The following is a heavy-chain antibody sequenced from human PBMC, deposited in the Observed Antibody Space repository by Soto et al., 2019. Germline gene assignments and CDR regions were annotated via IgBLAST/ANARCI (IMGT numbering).Heavy chain of an antibody. CDR3: ARGDFWSGPTSHDYYYYGMDV. CDR2: IIPIFGTA. V-gene: IGHV1-69*12. D-gene: IGHD3-3*01. Sequence: QVQLVQSGAEVKKPGSSVKVSCKASGGTFSSYAISWVRQAPGQGLEWMGGIIPIFGTANYAQKFQGRVTITADESTSTAYMALSSLRSEDTAVYYCARGDFWSGPTSHDYYYYGMDVWGQGTTVTVSS. CDR1: GGTFSSYA. J-gene: IGHJ6*02.